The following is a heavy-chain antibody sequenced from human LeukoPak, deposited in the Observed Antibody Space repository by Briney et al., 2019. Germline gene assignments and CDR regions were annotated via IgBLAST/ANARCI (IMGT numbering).Heavy chain of an antibody. CDR2: INHSGST. CDR3: ARGRPIGIVVVITSFDY. CDR1: GGSFSGYY. J-gene: IGHJ4*02. V-gene: IGHV4-34*01. D-gene: IGHD3-22*01. Sequence: PSETLSLTCAVYGGSFSGYYWSWIRQPPGKGLEWIGEINHSGSTNYNPSLKSRVTISVDTSKNQFFLKLSSVTAADTAVYYCARGRPIGIVVVITSFDYWGQGTLVTVSS.